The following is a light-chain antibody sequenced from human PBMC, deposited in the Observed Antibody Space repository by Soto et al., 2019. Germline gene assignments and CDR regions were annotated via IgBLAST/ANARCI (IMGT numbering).Light chain of an antibody. V-gene: IGKV1-5*03. J-gene: IGKJ1*01. Sequence: DIQMTQSPSTLSPSVGDRVTITCRASQSISYWLAWYQQKPGKAPNLLIYKASSLESGVPSRFSGSGSGTEFTLTISSLQPDDFATYYCQQYNNYWTFGQGTKVEIK. CDR1: QSISYW. CDR3: QQYNNYWT. CDR2: KAS.